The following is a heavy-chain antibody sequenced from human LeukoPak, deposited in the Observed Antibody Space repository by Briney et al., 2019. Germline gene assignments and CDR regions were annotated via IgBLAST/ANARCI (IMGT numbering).Heavy chain of an antibody. CDR2: IYYSGST. V-gene: IGHV4-39*07. Sequence: SETLSLTCTVSGGSISSSNYYWGWIRQPPGKGLEWIGSIYYSGSTYYNPSLKSRVTISVDTSKNQFSLKLSSVTAADTAVYYCARAGFLYGDYPFDYWGQGTLVTVSS. CDR3: ARAGFLYGDYPFDY. J-gene: IGHJ4*02. CDR1: GGSISSSNYY. D-gene: IGHD4-17*01.